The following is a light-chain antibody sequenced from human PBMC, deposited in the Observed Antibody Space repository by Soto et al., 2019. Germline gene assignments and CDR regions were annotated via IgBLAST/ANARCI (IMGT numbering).Light chain of an antibody. V-gene: IGLV1-44*01. CDR2: NNN. Sequence: QSALTQPPSASGTPGQRVTISCSGSTSNIGSNTVNWYQQLPGTAPKLLIYNNNQRPSGVPERFSGSKSGTSASLAISGPQSEDEADYYCAAWDDSLNGWVFGGGTKVTVL. CDR3: AAWDDSLNGWV. J-gene: IGLJ3*02. CDR1: TSNIGSNT.